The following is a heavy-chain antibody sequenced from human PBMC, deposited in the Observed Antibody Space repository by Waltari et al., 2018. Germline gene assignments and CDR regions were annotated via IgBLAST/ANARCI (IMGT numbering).Heavy chain of an antibody. CDR2: ISAYNGNT. Sequence: QVQLVQSGAEVKKPGASVKVSCKASGYTFTSYGISWVRQAPGQGLEWMGWISAYNGNTNYAQKLQGRVTMTTDTSTSTAYMELRSLRSDDTAVYYCARGRRHYDILTGYYLAGGYFDYWGQGTLVTVSS. J-gene: IGHJ4*02. V-gene: IGHV1-18*01. CDR1: GYTFTSYG. D-gene: IGHD3-9*01. CDR3: ARGRRHYDILTGYYLAGGYFDY.